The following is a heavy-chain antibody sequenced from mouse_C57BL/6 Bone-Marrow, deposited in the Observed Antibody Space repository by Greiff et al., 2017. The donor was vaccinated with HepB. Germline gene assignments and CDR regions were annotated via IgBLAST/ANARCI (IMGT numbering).Heavy chain of an antibody. CDR1: GFNIKDYY. V-gene: IGHV14-1*01. CDR3: TTAQATPYYFDY. J-gene: IGHJ2*01. CDR2: IDPEDGDT. D-gene: IGHD3-2*02. Sequence: EVQLQQSGAELVRPGASVKLSCTASGFNIKDYYMHWVKQRPEQGLEWIGRIDPEDGDTEYAPKFQGKATMTADTSSNTAYLQLSSLTSEDTAVYYCTTAQATPYYFDYWGQGTTLTVSS.